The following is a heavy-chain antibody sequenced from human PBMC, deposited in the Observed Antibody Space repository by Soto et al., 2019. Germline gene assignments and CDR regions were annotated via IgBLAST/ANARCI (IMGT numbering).Heavy chain of an antibody. CDR2: INHSGST. V-gene: IGHV4-34*01. CDR1: GGSFTDYY. D-gene: IGHD3-10*01. Sequence: SETLSLTCAVYGGSFTDYYWSWIRQPPGKGLEWIAEINHSGSTNYNPSLKSRVTISVDTSKNQFSLKLSSVTAADTAVYYCARAKYYFDSGSHFFFDPWGQGTLVTVSS. J-gene: IGHJ5*02. CDR3: ARAKYYFDSGSHFFFDP.